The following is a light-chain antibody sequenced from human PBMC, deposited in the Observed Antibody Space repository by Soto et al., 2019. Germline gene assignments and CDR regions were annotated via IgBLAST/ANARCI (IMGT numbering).Light chain of an antibody. CDR3: QQFSSSSYT. CDR2: SAS. Sequence: DIVVTQSPGALSLSPGDRATLSCRASQSVRSSYLAWYQQKPGQPPRLLIYSASSRATGIPDRFSGSGSGTEFTLTISRLEPEDFAVYYCQQFSSSSYTFGQGTKLEIK. CDR1: QSVRSSY. J-gene: IGKJ2*01. V-gene: IGKV3-20*01.